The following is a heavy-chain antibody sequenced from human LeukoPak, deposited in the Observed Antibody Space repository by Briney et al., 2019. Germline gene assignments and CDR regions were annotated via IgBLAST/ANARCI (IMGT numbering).Heavy chain of an antibody. CDR1: GYSISSGFY. CDR3: ARAVGTSRNFFDY. Sequence: SETLSLTCTVSGYSISSGFYWGWIRQPPGKGLECIGRIYHSGSTYYNPSLKSRVTISVDTSKNQFSLNLSSVTAADPAMYYCARAVGTSRNFFDYWGQGTLVTVSS. J-gene: IGHJ4*02. D-gene: IGHD4-23*01. CDR2: IYHSGST. V-gene: IGHV4-38-2*02.